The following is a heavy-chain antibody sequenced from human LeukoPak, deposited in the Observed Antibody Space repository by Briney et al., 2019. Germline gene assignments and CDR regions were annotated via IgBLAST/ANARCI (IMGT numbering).Heavy chain of an antibody. V-gene: IGHV3-7*01. CDR3: ATKEPSTSGWSY. D-gene: IGHD6-19*01. J-gene: IGHJ4*02. Sequence: GESLRLSCAASGFTFNRDWTAWVRQAPGKGLEWVANIKEDGSEKNYVDSVKGRFTISRDNAENSVYLQMNDLRAEDTGVYYCATKEPSTSGWSYWGQGTLVTVSS. CDR2: IKEDGSEK. CDR1: GFTFNRDW.